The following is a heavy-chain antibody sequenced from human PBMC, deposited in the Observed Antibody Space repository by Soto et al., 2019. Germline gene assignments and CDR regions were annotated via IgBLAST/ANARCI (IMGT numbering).Heavy chain of an antibody. V-gene: IGHV3-30*03. D-gene: IGHD1-26*01. CDR1: GFTFSSYG. Sequence: QVQLVESGGGVVQPGRSLRLSCAASGFTFSSYGMHWVRQAPGKGLEWVAVISYHGNDKYYADSVKGRFTISRDNFKSTLYLQMSNLRAEDTAIYFCARRGSGSYYDYWGQGTLVTVSS. CDR2: ISYHGNDK. CDR3: ARRGSGSYYDY. J-gene: IGHJ4*02.